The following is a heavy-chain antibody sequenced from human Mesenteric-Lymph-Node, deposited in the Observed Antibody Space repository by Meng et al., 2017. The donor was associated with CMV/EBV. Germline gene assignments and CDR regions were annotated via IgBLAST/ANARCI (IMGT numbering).Heavy chain of an antibody. Sequence: SVKVSCKTSGYNFAGYGVSWVRQAPGQGLEWMGGIIPILGIANYAQKFQGRVTITADKSTSTAYMELSSLRSEDTAVYYCARGSTVIRAYYYYGMDVWGQGTTVTVSS. D-gene: IGHD4-11*01. CDR1: GYNFAGYG. V-gene: IGHV1-69*10. CDR2: IIPILGIA. J-gene: IGHJ6*02. CDR3: ARGSTVIRAYYYYGMDV.